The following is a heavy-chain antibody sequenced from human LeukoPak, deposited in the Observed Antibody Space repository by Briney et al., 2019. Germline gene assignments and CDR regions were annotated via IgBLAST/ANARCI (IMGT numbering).Heavy chain of an antibody. J-gene: IGHJ4*02. Sequence: GGSLRLSCAGSGFTFNNYWVSWVRQAPGKGLEWVANIKQDGSEKYYVDSVKGRFTISRDNAKNSLYLQMNSLRAEDTAVYYCAGDRSAFGWVHDYWGQGTLVTVSS. D-gene: IGHD3-3*02. CDR3: AGDRSAFGWVHDY. CDR2: IKQDGSEK. CDR1: GFTFNNYW. V-gene: IGHV3-7*01.